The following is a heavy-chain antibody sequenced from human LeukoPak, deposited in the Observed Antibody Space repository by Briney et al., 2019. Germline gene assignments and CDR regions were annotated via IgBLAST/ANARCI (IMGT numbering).Heavy chain of an antibody. CDR3: ARGRGAGPFDY. Sequence: ASVKVSCKASGGTFSSYAISWVRQAPGQGLEWMGGFIPIFGTANYAQKFQGRVTITADKSTSTAYMELRSLRSEDTAVYYCARGRGAGPFDYWGQGTLVTASS. V-gene: IGHV1-69*06. CDR1: GGTFSSYA. D-gene: IGHD6-19*01. J-gene: IGHJ4*02. CDR2: FIPIFGTA.